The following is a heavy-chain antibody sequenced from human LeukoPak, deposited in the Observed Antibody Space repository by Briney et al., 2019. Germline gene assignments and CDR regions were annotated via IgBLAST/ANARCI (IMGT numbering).Heavy chain of an antibody. V-gene: IGHV4-31*03. CDR3: ARERRGYSYGYFDY. J-gene: IGHJ4*02. CDR1: GGSISSGGYY. Sequence: PSQTLSLTCTVSGGSISSGGYYWSWIRQHPGRGLEWIGYIYYSGSTYYNPSLKSRVTMSVDTSKNQLSLKLSSVTAADTAVYYCARERRGYSYGYFDYWGQGTLVTVSS. CDR2: IYYSGST. D-gene: IGHD5-18*01.